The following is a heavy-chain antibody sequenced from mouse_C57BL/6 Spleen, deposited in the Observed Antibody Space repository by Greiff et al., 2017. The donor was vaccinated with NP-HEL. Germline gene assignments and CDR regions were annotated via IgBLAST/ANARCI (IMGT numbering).Heavy chain of an antibody. CDR1: GYTFTDYN. J-gene: IGHJ3*01. CDR2: INPNNGGT. V-gene: IGHV1-18*01. CDR3: ARRGIYYDYDDVFAY. D-gene: IGHD2-4*01. Sequence: DVQLQESGPELVKPGASVKIPCKASGYTFTDYNMDWVKQSHGKSLEWIGDINPNNGGTIYNQKFKGKATLTVDKSSSTAYMELRSLTSEDTAVYYCARRGIYYDYDDVFAYWGQGTLVTVSA.